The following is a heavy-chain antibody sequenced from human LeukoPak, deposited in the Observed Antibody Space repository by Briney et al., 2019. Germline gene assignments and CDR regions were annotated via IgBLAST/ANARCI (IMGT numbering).Heavy chain of an antibody. V-gene: IGHV3-7*03. CDR3: ARGGGLDV. Sequence: GGSLRLSCAASGFTFSSYWMNWARQAPGKGLEWVASINQNGNVNYYVDSVKGRFTISRDNAKDSLYLQMSNLRAEDTAVYFCARGGGLDVWGQGATVTVSS. CDR1: GFTFSSYW. D-gene: IGHD3-16*01. J-gene: IGHJ6*02. CDR2: INQNGNVN.